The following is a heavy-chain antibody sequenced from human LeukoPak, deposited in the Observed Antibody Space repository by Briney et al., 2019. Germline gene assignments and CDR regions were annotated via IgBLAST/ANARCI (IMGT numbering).Heavy chain of an antibody. D-gene: IGHD2-21*01. CDR2: FSAYNGVT. CDR1: GYPFFSSG. Sequence: ASVKVSCKASGYPFFSSGISWVRQAPGQGLEWLGWFSAYNGVTHYARKFRGRLTITTDTSTSTAYMELRSLRSDDTAIYYCARLRDCSDTGCANFYFYMDIWGKGTAITVSS. CDR3: ARLRDCSDTGCANFYFYMDI. J-gene: IGHJ6*03. V-gene: IGHV1-18*01.